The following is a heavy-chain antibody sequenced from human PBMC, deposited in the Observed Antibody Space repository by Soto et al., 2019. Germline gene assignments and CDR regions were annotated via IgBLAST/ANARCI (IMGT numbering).Heavy chain of an antibody. D-gene: IGHD3-3*01. CDR3: ARRQYYDFWSGSQNYYGMDV. V-gene: IGHV1-18*01. J-gene: IGHJ6*02. CDR2: ISAYNGNT. Sequence: ASVKVSCKASGYTFTSYGISWVRQAPGQGLEWMGWISAYNGNTNYAQKLQGRVTMTTDTSTSTAYMELRSLRSDDTAVYYCARRQYYDFWSGSQNYYGMDVWGQGATVTVSS. CDR1: GYTFTSYG.